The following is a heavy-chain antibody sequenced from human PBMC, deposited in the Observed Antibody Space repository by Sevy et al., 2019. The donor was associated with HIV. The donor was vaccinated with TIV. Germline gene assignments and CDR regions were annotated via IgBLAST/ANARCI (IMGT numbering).Heavy chain of an antibody. J-gene: IGHJ6*02. D-gene: IGHD2-2*01. CDR1: GFTFSSYA. V-gene: IGHV3-30*04. Sequence: GGSLRLSCAASGFTFSSYAMHWVRQAPGKGLEWVAVISYDGSTKYYADSVKGRFTISRDNSKNTLYLQMNSLRAEDTAVYCCARVGYCSSTSCYYYYGMDVWGQGTTVTVSS. CDR3: ARVGYCSSTSCYYYYGMDV. CDR2: ISYDGSTK.